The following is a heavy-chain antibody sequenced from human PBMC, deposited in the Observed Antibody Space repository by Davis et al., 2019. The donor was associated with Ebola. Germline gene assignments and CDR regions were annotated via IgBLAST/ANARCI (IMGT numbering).Heavy chain of an antibody. CDR2: TSSGGSTT. Sequence: PSETLSLTCAVSGGSISSSNWWSWVRQAPGRGLEWVSTTSSGGSTTYYADSVKGRFTISRDNSKNTLYIQMNSLRVDDTAVYYCAKARSSWTPFDYWGQGTLVTISS. J-gene: IGHJ4*02. V-gene: IGHV3-23*01. CDR1: GGSISSSN. CDR3: AKARSSWTPFDY. D-gene: IGHD6-13*01.